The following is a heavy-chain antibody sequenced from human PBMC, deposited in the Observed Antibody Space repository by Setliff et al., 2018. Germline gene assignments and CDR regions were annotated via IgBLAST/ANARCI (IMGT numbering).Heavy chain of an antibody. D-gene: IGHD3-10*01. CDR3: AKGPPYYYGSGSFVYYYYGMDV. Sequence: GGSLRLSCAASGFTFSSHWMHWVRQAPGKGLVWVSRINSDGSITNYADSVKGRFTISRDNAKNSLYLQMNSLRAEDTALYYCAKGPPYYYGSGSFVYYYYGMDVWGQGTTVTVSS. J-gene: IGHJ6*02. CDR2: INSDGSIT. V-gene: IGHV3-74*01. CDR1: GFTFSSHW.